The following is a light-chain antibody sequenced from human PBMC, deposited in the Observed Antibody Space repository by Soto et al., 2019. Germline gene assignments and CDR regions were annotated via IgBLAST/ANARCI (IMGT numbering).Light chain of an antibody. Sequence: ELVVTQSPATLSVSPGEGATVSCRASQSVTSNDLAWYQQKPGKAPRLLIHGISNRATGVPDRFSGSGSGTDFTLTISRLEPEDFAVYYCQQYTAWPLTFGQGTKVDI. V-gene: IGKV3-20*01. CDR2: GIS. J-gene: IGKJ1*01. CDR3: QQYTAWPLT. CDR1: QSVTSND.